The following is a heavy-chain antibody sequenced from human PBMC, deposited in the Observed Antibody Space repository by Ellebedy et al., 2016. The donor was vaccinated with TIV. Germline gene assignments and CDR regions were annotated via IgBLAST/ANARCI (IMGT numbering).Heavy chain of an antibody. D-gene: IGHD1-26*01. CDR3: AKARGATCNDPGDY. CDR2: LSGSAASGYNI. J-gene: IGHJ4*02. Sequence: GESLKISXAASGFTFNIYAMSWVRQAPGKGLEWVSGLSGSAASGYNIYYADSVKGRFTISRDNSKSTLYLQMDSLRAEDTALYYCAKARGATCNDPGDYWGQGTLVTVSS. CDR1: GFTFNIYA. V-gene: IGHV3-23*01.